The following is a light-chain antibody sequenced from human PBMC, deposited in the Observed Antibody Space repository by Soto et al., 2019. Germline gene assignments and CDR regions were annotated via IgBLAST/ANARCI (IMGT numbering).Light chain of an antibody. Sequence: EIVMTQSPATLSVSPGERATLSCRASQSISGELAWYQQKPGQPPRLLIYGVSTRATGVPVRFSGSGSGSDFTLTISGLQSEDFAVYYCHQGHDWPLTFGQGTSLDI. J-gene: IGKJ2*01. CDR3: HQGHDWPLT. CDR2: GVS. V-gene: IGKV3-15*01. CDR1: QSISGE.